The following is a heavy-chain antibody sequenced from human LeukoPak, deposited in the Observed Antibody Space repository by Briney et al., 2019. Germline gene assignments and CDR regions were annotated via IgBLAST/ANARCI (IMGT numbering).Heavy chain of an antibody. J-gene: IGHJ4*02. Sequence: SETLSLTCTVSGGSISSGGYYWSWIRQHPGKGLEWIGYIYYSGSTYYNPSLKSRVTISVDTSKNQFSLKLSSVTAADTAVYYCARERDSSGYYFDYWSQGTLVTVSS. CDR2: IYYSGST. V-gene: IGHV4-31*03. CDR3: ARERDSSGYYFDY. D-gene: IGHD3-22*01. CDR1: GGSISSGGYY.